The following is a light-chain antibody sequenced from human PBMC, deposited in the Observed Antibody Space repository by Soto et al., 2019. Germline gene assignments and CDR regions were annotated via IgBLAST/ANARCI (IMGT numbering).Light chain of an antibody. J-gene: IGLJ1*01. CDR3: QVWDSSTGV. CDR1: NIGSKY. V-gene: IGLV3-9*01. CDR2: RDS. Sequence: SYELTQPLSVSVALGQTARITCEGNNIGSKYVHWYQQKPGQAPVLVIYRDSNRPSGIPERFSGSNSGNTATLTISRAQVGYEADYYCQVWDSSTGVFGTGTKVTVL.